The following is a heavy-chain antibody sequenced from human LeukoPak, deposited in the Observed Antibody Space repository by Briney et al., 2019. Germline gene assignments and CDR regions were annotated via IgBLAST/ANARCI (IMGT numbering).Heavy chain of an antibody. CDR2: INPSGGST. V-gene: IGHV1-46*01. J-gene: IGHJ4*02. CDR1: GYTFTSYD. CDR3: ARHGLERLFDY. Sequence: ASVKVSCKASGYTFTSYDINWVRQAPGQGLEWMGIINPSGGSTSYAQKFQGRVTMTRDTSTSTVYMELSSLRSGDTAVYYCARHGLERLFDYWGQGTLVTVSS. D-gene: IGHD1-1*01.